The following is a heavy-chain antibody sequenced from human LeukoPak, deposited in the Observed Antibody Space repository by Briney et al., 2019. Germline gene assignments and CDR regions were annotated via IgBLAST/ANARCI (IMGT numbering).Heavy chain of an antibody. V-gene: IGHV3-7*04. D-gene: IGHD5-24*01. CDR2: INSDGSEG. CDR3: TRVGYIDEGIDY. CDR1: GFTFSGFW. Sequence: GGSLRLSCAVSGFTFSGFWMSWSRQAPGKGLEWVASINSDGSEGYYADVVKGRFTISRDNAKNSLYLQMNSLRAEDTAIYYCTRVGYIDEGIDYWGQGTLVTVSS. J-gene: IGHJ4*02.